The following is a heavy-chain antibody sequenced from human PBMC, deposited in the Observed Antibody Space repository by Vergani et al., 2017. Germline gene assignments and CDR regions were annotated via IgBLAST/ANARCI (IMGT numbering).Heavy chain of an antibody. J-gene: IGHJ4*01. CDR1: GFTFSNYA. CDR2: ISGSGDST. D-gene: IGHD5-18*01. CDR3: AKDPATSMGF. V-gene: IGHV3-23*04. Sequence: EVQLVESGGGLVQPGGSLRVSCAASGFTFSNYAMSWVRQAPGKGLEWVSSISGSGDSTYYADSVKGRFAISRDNSKNTVYLQMNSLRVEDTAIYYCAKDPATSMGFGGQGILVTVSS.